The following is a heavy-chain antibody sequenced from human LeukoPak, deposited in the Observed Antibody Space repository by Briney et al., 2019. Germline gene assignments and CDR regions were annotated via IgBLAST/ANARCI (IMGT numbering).Heavy chain of an antibody. J-gene: IGHJ6*03. V-gene: IGHV4-59*01. CDR1: GGSISSYY. CDR2: IYYSGST. CDR3: ARELLGGSPPSYYYYMDV. D-gene: IGHD4-23*01. Sequence: PSETLSLTCTVSGGSISSYYWSWIRQPPGKGLEWIGYIYYSGSTNYNPSLKSRVTISVDTSKNQFSLKLSSVTAADTAVYYCARELLGGSPPSYYYYMDVWGKGTTVTISS.